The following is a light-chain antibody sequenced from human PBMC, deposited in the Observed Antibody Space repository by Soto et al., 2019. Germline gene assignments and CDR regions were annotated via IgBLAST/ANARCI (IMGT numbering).Light chain of an antibody. Sequence: EIVLTQSPATLSLSPGERATLSCRASQSVSSYLAWYQQKPGQAPRLLIYDASNRATGIPARFSGSGSGTDFTLTISSLEPEDFAVYYCQQYGSSPLWTFGQGTKVEIK. CDR1: QSVSSY. CDR3: QQYGSSPLWT. V-gene: IGKV3-11*01. J-gene: IGKJ1*01. CDR2: DAS.